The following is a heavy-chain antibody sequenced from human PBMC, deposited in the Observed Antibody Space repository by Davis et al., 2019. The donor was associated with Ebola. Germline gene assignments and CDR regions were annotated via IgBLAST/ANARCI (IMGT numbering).Heavy chain of an antibody. J-gene: IGHJ4*02. D-gene: IGHD3-16*01. CDR2: IKHDGSVK. CDR1: GFTFSNYW. Sequence: GESLKPSCAASGFTFSNYWMAWGRQAPGKGLEWVAHIKHDGSVKDYVDSVKGRFTISRDNAKNSLYLQMNSLRAEDTATYYCARYCHYTDCSYFDCWGQGTMVAVSS. V-gene: IGHV3-7*03. CDR3: ARYCHYTDCSYFDC.